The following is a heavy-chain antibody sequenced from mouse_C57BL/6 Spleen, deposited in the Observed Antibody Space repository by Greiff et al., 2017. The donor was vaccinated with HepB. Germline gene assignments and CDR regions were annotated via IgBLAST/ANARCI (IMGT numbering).Heavy chain of an antibody. CDR3: ARDPGSRGYAMDY. Sequence: DVHLVESGGGLVKPGGSLKLSCAASGFTFSSYAMSWVRQTPEKRLEWVATISDGGSYTYYPDNVKGRFTISRDNAKNNLYLQMSHLKSEDTAMYYCARDPGSRGYAMDYWGQGTSVTVSS. CDR2: ISDGGSYT. J-gene: IGHJ4*01. CDR1: GFTFSSYA. D-gene: IGHD1-1*01. V-gene: IGHV5-4*01.